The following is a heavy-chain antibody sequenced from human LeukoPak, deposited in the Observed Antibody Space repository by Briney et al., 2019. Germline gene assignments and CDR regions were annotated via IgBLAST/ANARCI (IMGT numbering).Heavy chain of an antibody. Sequence: ASVKVSCKASGYTFTNYAIIWVRQAPGQGLEWMAYISAYSGKTEYAQKIQGRVTLTTDTSTNTAYMELSSLRSDDTAVYYCAREFWCNDNNCYLSSFDIWGQGTVVTVSS. J-gene: IGHJ3*02. D-gene: IGHD1-20*01. V-gene: IGHV1-18*01. CDR2: ISAYSGKT. CDR3: AREFWCNDNNCYLSSFDI. CDR1: GYTFTNYA.